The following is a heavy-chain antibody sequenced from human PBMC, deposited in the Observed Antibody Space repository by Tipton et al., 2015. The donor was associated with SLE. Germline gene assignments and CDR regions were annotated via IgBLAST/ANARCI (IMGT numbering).Heavy chain of an antibody. V-gene: IGHV3-23*01. CDR2: ISGSGDRT. CDR1: GFTFANYA. J-gene: IGHJ4*02. Sequence: SLRLSCAASGFTFANYAMSWVRQAPGKGLEWVSAISGSGDRTYYADSVKGHFTISRVNSKNTLYLQMNSLRVEDTAVYYCAKDLNRVATSPFDYWGQGTLVTVSS. D-gene: IGHD5-12*01. CDR3: AKDLNRVATSPFDY.